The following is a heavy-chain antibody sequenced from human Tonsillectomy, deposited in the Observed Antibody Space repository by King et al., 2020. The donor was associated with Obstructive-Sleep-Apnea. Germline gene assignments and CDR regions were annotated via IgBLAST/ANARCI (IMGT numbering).Heavy chain of an antibody. Sequence: VQLVESGGGLVQPGGSLRLSCTASGFTFSTYAMNWVRQAPGKGLEWVSTISGSGGTTYYADSVKGRFTISRDNSKNTLYLHMNNLRAEDTAVYNCAKSVSSGTYFDYWGQGTLVTVSS. CDR1: GFTFSTYA. D-gene: IGHD5/OR15-5a*01. CDR3: AKSVSSGTYFDY. CDR2: ISGSGGTT. V-gene: IGHV3-23*04. J-gene: IGHJ4*02.